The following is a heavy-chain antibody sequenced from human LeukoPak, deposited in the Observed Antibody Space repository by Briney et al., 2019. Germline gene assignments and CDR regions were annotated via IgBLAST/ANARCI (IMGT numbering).Heavy chain of an antibody. CDR3: AKLEVVPDPWADALDI. V-gene: IGHV3-43*02. CDR2: ISGHGGTT. Sequence: GGSLRLSWVASGFTFGAYAMHWVRQAPGKGLEWVSFISGHGGTTYYVDSVKGRFAISRDNTNNSLYLEMNSLTTEDTALYYCAKLEVVPDPWADALDIWGQGTMVTVSS. D-gene: IGHD3-22*01. J-gene: IGHJ3*02. CDR1: GFTFGAYA.